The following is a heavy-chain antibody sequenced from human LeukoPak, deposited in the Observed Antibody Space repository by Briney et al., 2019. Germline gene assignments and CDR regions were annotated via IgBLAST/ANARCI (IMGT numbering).Heavy chain of an antibody. J-gene: IGHJ4*02. Sequence: SVKVSCKASGGTFSSYAISWVRQAPGQGLEWMGGIIPIFGTANYAQKFQGRVTITADESTSTAYMELSSLRSEDTAVYYCARSWGVVVPPEPHFDYWGQGTLVTVSS. D-gene: IGHD2-2*01. CDR3: ARSWGVVVPPEPHFDY. CDR2: IIPIFGTA. CDR1: GGTFSSYA. V-gene: IGHV1-69*13.